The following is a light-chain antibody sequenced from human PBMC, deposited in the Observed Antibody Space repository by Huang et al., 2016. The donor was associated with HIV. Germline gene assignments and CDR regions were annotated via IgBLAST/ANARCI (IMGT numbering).Light chain of an antibody. CDR1: QSDSSIY. V-gene: IGKV3-20*01. CDR2: AAS. J-gene: IGKJ4*01. Sequence: EIVLTQSPGTLSLSPGERATLSCRASQSDSSIYLAWYQQKPGQAPRLLIYAASNRATGIPDRFSGSGSGTDFTLTISRLEPEDFAVYYCQQYGSSPVTFGGGTKVEIK. CDR3: QQYGSSPVT.